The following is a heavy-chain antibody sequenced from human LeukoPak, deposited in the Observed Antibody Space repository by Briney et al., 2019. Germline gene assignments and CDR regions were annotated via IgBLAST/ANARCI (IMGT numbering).Heavy chain of an antibody. CDR1: GFTFSSYW. CDR2: IKQDGSEK. V-gene: IGHV3-7*01. D-gene: IGHD5-18*01. Sequence: GSLSLSCAASGFTFSSYWMSWVRQAPGKGLEWVANIKQDGSEKYYVDSVKGRFTISRDNAKNSLYLQMNSLRAEDTAVYYCARDFYSRQFDYWGQGALVTVSS. CDR3: ARDFYSRQFDY. J-gene: IGHJ4*02.